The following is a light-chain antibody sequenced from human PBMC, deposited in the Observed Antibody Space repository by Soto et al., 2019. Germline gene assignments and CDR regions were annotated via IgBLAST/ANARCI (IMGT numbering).Light chain of an antibody. V-gene: IGKV3D-15*01. CDR2: GAS. J-gene: IGKJ1*01. Sequence: IVMTRSPSTLSVSPGDKATLSCRASQSVSSNLAWYQQKPGQAPRLLIYGASTRATGIPDRFSGSGSGTDFTLTISRLEPEDIAVYYCVPSFISGRFCQGANVDI. CDR3: VPSFISGR. CDR1: QSVSSN.